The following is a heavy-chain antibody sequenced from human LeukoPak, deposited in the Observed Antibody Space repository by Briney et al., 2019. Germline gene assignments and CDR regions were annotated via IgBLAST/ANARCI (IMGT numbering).Heavy chain of an antibody. D-gene: IGHD3-22*01. V-gene: IGHV4-34*01. CDR3: VRGGYYDGSGFSRGHNWFDP. J-gene: IGHJ5*02. Sequence: SETLSLTCAVYGGSFSGYYWSWIRQPPGKGLEWIGEINNSGSTNYNPSLKSRVTISVDTSKNHFSLKLSSVTAADTAVYYCVRGGYYDGSGFSRGHNWFDPWGQGTLVTVSS. CDR1: GGSFSGYY. CDR2: INNSGST.